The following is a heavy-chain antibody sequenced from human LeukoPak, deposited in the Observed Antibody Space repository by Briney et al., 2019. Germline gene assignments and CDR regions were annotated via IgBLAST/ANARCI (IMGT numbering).Heavy chain of an antibody. CDR2: IYWDDDK. V-gene: IGHV2-5*02. Sequence: SGPTLVNPTQTLTLTCTFSGFSLSTSGVGVGWTRQPPGKALEWLALIYWDDDKRCSPSLKSRLTITKDTSKNQVVLTMTNMDPVDTATYYCAHYDTAMVIWNYFDYWGQGTLVTVSS. CDR1: GFSLSTSGVG. D-gene: IGHD5-18*01. J-gene: IGHJ4*02. CDR3: AHYDTAMVIWNYFDY.